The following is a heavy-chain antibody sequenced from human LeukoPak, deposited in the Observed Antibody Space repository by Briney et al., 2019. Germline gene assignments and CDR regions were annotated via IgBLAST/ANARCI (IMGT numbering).Heavy chain of an antibody. V-gene: IGHV3-7*03. CDR2: IKEDGSER. CDR3: AKDPRSTNGVCYTCY. J-gene: IGHJ4*02. D-gene: IGHD2-8*01. CDR1: AFIFSGHW. Sequence: GGSLRLSCEGSAFIFSGHWMNWVRQTPGKGLEWVASIKEDGSERQYVDSVKGRFSISRDNTKGSLFLQLNSLRAEDTAVYYCAKDPRSTNGVCYTCYWGQGTLVTVSS.